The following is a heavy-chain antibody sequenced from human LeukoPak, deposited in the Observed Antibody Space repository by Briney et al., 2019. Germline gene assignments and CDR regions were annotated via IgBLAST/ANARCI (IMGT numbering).Heavy chain of an antibody. CDR1: GFTSSSYW. V-gene: IGHV3-53*01. J-gene: IGHJ1*01. CDR2: LYNGGSP. CDR3: ARAQDYCSGGSCYGYFQH. Sequence: GGSLRLSCAASGFTSSSYWMHWVRQAPGKGLVWVSTLYNGGSPHYADSVKGRFTISSDKSKNTLFLQMNSLRAEDTAVYYCARAQDYCSGGSCYGYFQHWGQGSLVTVSS. D-gene: IGHD2-15*01.